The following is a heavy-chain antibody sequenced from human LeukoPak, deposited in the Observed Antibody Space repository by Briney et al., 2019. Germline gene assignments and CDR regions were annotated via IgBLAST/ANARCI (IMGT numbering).Heavy chain of an antibody. J-gene: IGHJ4*02. CDR3: ARVSSRDY. V-gene: IGHV1-2*02. CDR1: GYTLTGYY. CDR2: INPNSGGT. Sequence: ASVKVSCKASGYTLTGYYMHWVRQAPGQGLEWMGWINPNSGGTNYAQKFQGRVTITRDTSITTAYMELSRLRSDDTAVYYCARVSSRDYWGQGTLVTVSS.